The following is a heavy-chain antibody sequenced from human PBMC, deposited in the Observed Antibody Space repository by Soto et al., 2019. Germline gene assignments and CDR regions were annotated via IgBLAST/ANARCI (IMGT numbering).Heavy chain of an antibody. V-gene: IGHV3-23*01. Sequence: GGSLRLSCAASGFTFSSYAMSWVRQAPGKGLEWVSAISGSGGSTYYADSVKGRFTISRDNSKNTLYLQMNILRAEDTAVYYCAKEMGQWLVLRYYFDYWGQGTLVTVSS. CDR2: ISGSGGST. D-gene: IGHD6-19*01. CDR3: AKEMGQWLVLRYYFDY. CDR1: GFTFSSYA. J-gene: IGHJ4*02.